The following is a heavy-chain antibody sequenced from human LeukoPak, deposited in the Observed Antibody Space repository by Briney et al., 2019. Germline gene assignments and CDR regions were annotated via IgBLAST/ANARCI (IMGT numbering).Heavy chain of an antibody. Sequence: ASVKVSCKASGYTFTGYSMHWVRQAPGQGLEWMGWINPNSGGTNYAQKFQGRVTMTEDTSTDTAYMELSSLRSEDTAVYYCATWGYGFLGYWGQGTLVTVSS. CDR2: INPNSGGT. J-gene: IGHJ4*02. V-gene: IGHV1-2*02. D-gene: IGHD3-16*01. CDR1: GYTFTGYS. CDR3: ATWGYGFLGY.